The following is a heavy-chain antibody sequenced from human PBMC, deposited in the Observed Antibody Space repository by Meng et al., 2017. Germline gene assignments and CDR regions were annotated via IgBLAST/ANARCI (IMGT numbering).Heavy chain of an antibody. D-gene: IGHD6-19*01. Sequence: EVLPAAAAGVLNPPGGSLRLSCTASGFSVTTSYMSWVRHAPGKGVEWVSVIYSGGSTYYADSVKGRFSISRDNSKNTLYLQMNSLRAEDTAVYFCARDSSSGWYHNYWGQGTLVTVSS. J-gene: IGHJ4*02. V-gene: IGHV3-53*01. CDR1: GFSVTTSY. CDR3: ARDSSSGWYHNY. CDR2: IYSGGST.